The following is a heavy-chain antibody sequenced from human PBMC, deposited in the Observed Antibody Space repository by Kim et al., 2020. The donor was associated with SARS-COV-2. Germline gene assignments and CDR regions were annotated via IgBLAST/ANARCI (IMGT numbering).Heavy chain of an antibody. V-gene: IGHV3-21*01. CDR3: ARGCGGGDCPPGY. J-gene: IGHJ4*02. CDR1: GFTFSSYS. CDR2: ISSSSSYI. Sequence: GGSLRLSCAASGFTFSSYSMNWVRQAPGKGLEWVSSISSSSSYIYYADSVKGRFTISRDNAKNSLYLQMNSLRAEDTAVYYCARGCGGGDCPPGYWGQGTLVTVSS. D-gene: IGHD2-21*02.